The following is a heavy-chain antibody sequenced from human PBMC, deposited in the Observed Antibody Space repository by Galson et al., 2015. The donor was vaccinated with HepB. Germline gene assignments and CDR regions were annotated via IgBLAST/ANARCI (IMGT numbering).Heavy chain of an antibody. CDR1: GYTFTSYG. Sequence: SVKVSCKASGYTFTSYGISWVRQAPGQGLEWMGWISAYNGNTNYAQKLQGRVTMTTDTSTSTAYMELRSLRSDDTAVYYCARDRWELLFGYYYYGTDVWAKGPRSPSP. J-gene: IGHJ6*02. V-gene: IGHV1-18*04. D-gene: IGHD1-26*01. CDR2: ISAYNGNT. CDR3: ARDRWELLFGYYYYGTDV.